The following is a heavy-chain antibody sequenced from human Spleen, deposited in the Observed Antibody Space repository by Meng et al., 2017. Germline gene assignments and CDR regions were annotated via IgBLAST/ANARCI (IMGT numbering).Heavy chain of an antibody. J-gene: IGHJ4*02. CDR2: IKHSGST. Sequence: VLLQQLGAGLLDPSATRSLTCFVSGGSFRDYDGVRILRPPGKGLEGIGEIKHSGSTNYNPSLKSLATISVDSSQHNLSLKLNSVTAADSAVYYCARVPTTMAHDFDYWGQGTLVTVSS. V-gene: IGHV4-34*01. CDR3: ARVPTTMAHDFDY. D-gene: IGHD4-11*01. CDR1: GGSFRDYD.